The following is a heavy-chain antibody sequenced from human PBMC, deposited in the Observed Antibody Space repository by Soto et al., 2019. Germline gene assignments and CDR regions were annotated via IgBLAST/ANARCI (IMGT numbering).Heavy chain of an antibody. CDR3: ARGGGKAGGGWNHGGDFDS. CDR2: IIPILGIA. D-gene: IGHD1-1*01. CDR1: GGTFSSYT. J-gene: IGHJ4*02. Sequence: QVQLVQSGAEVKKPGSSVKVSCKASGGTFSSYTISWVRQAPGQGLEWMGRIIPILGIANYAQKFQGKVTITADKSTSTAYMEVSSLRSEDTAVYYCARGGGKAGGGWNHGGDFDSWGQGTLVTVSS. V-gene: IGHV1-69*02.